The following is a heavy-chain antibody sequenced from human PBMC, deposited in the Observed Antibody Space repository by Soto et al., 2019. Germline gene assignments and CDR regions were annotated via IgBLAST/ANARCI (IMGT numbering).Heavy chain of an antibody. CDR1: GYTFTSYG. CDR3: ARVGGIAGHDAFDI. V-gene: IGHV1-18*01. D-gene: IGHD1-26*01. Sequence: ASVKVSCKASGYTFTSYGISWVRQDPGQGLEWMGWISAYNGNTNYAQKLQGRVTMTTDTSTSTAYMELRSLRSDDTAVYYCARVGGIAGHDAFDIWGQGTMVTVSS. CDR2: ISAYNGNT. J-gene: IGHJ3*02.